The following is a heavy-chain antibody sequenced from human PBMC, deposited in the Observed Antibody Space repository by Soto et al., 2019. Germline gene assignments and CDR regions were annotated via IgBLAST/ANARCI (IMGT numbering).Heavy chain of an antibody. CDR2: IWYDGSNK. CDR1: GFTFSSYG. CDR3: ARVAGSAGGWEEHYYYYYGMDV. V-gene: IGHV3-33*01. Sequence: GGSLRLSCAASGFTFSSYGMHWVRQAPGKGLEWVAVIWYDGSNKYYADSVKGRFTISRDNSKNTLYLQMNSLRAEDTAVYYCARVAGSAGGWEEHYYYYYGMDVWGQGTTVTISS. D-gene: IGHD6-19*01. J-gene: IGHJ6*02.